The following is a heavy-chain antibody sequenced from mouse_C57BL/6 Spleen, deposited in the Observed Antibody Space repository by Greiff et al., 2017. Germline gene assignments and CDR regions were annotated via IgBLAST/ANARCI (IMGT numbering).Heavy chain of an antibody. V-gene: IGHV3-6*01. Sequence: EVKLMESGPGLVKPSQSLSLTCSVTGYSITSGYYWNWIRQFPGNKLEWMGYISYDGSNNYNPSLKNRISITRDPSKNQFFLKLNSVTTEDTATYYCARDFYDYGGAWFAYWGQGTLVTVSA. CDR2: ISYDGSN. CDR3: ARDFYDYGGAWFAY. CDR1: GYSITSGYY. D-gene: IGHD2-4*01. J-gene: IGHJ3*01.